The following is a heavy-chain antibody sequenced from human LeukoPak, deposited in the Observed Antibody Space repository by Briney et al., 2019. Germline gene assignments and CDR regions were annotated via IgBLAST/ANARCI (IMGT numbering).Heavy chain of an antibody. CDR3: AREAGYYGSGSYYIAYYYGMDV. D-gene: IGHD3-10*01. V-gene: IGHV4-4*07. Sequence: PSETLSLTCTVSGGSISNYYWNWIRQPAGKGLEWIGRIYTSGSTNYNPSLKSRVTMSVDTSKNQFSLKLSSVTAADTAVYYCAREAGYYGSGSYYIAYYYGMDVWGQGTTVTVSS. CDR1: GGSISNYY. J-gene: IGHJ6*02. CDR2: IYTSGST.